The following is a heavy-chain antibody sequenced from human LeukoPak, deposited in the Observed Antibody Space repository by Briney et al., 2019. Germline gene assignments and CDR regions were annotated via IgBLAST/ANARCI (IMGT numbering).Heavy chain of an antibody. J-gene: IGHJ3*02. D-gene: IGHD6-13*01. CDR1: GFTFSSYS. CDR3: ATPLYSSSWYGFWYAFDI. V-gene: IGHV3-21*01. Sequence: GGSLRLSCAASGFTFSSYSMNWVRQAPGKGLEWVSSISSSSSYIYYADSVKGRFTISRDNAKNSLYLQMNSLRAEDTAVYYCATPLYSSSWYGFWYAFDIWGQGTMVTVSS. CDR2: ISSSSSYI.